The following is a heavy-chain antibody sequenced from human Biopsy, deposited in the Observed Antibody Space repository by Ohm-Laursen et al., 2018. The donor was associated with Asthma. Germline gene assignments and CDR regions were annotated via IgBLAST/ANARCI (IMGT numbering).Heavy chain of an antibody. CDR1: GYTFKSVG. CDR3: ARAVDYSHYYGIDV. D-gene: IGHD3-10*01. Sequence: SLKVSCKASGYTFKSVGITWVRQAPVQGIEWMGWISVYNGNTKVAQKLQDRVTMITDTSTSTAYMELRSLRSDDTAVYFCARAVDYSHYYGIDVWGQGTTVTIS. V-gene: IGHV1-18*01. CDR2: ISVYNGNT. J-gene: IGHJ6*02.